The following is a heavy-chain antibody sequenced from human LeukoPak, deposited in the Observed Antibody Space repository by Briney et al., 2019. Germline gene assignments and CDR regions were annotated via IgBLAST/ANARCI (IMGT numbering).Heavy chain of an antibody. J-gene: IGHJ4*02. CDR3: AKDWTTVVTPKGYYFDS. CDR1: GFSFNNYA. D-gene: IGHD4-23*01. CDR2: ISTTSVNT. V-gene: IGHV3-23*01. Sequence: GGSLRLSWAASGFSFNNYAMSWVRQPPGNGLEWVSSISTTSVNTYYADSVKGRFTISRDNSKNTLSLQMDSLRVEDTAVYYCAKDWTTVVTPKGYYFDSWGQGTLVTVSS.